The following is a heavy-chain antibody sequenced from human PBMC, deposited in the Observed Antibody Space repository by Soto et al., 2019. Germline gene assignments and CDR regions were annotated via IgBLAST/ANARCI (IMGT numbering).Heavy chain of an antibody. V-gene: IGHV5-10-1*01. D-gene: IGHD3-3*01. CDR3: ARLGDTRGYYYYYGMDV. J-gene: IGHJ6*02. Sequence: GESMKISCKGSGYSFTSYWISWVRQMPGKGLEWMGRIDPSDSYTNYSPSFQGHVTISADKSISTAYLQLSSLKASDTAMYYCARLGDTRGYYYYYGMDVWGQGITVTVSS. CDR2: IDPSDSYT. CDR1: GYSFTSYW.